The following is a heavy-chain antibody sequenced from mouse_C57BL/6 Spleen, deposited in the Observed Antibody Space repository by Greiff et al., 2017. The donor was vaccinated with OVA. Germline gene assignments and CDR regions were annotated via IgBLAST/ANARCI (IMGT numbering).Heavy chain of an antibody. D-gene: IGHD2-4*01. CDR3: ARDDYDAAWFAY. J-gene: IGHJ3*01. CDR2: INPNNGGT. Sequence: VQLQQSGPELVKPGASVKMSCKASGYTFTDYNMHWVKQSHGKSLEWIGYINPNNGGTSYNQKFKGKATLTVNKSSSTAYMELRSLTSEDSAVYYCARDDYDAAWFAYWGQGTLVTVSA. V-gene: IGHV1-22*01. CDR1: GYTFTDYN.